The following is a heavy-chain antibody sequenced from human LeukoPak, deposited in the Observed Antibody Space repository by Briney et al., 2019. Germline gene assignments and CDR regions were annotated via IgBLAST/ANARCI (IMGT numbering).Heavy chain of an antibody. V-gene: IGHV3-7*01. Sequence: PGGSLRLSCAASGFTFSSYWMSWVRQAPGKGLEWVANIKQDGSEKYYVDSVKGRFTISRDNAKNSLYLQMNSLRAEDTAVYYCARFGPGRFLEWLLSNYYYGMDVWGQGTTVTVSS. CDR2: IKQDGSEK. CDR3: ARFGPGRFLEWLLSNYYYGMDV. J-gene: IGHJ6*02. CDR1: GFTFSSYW. D-gene: IGHD3-3*01.